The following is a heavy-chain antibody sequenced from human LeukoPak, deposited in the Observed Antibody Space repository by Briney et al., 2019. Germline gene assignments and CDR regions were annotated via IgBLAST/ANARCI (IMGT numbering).Heavy chain of an antibody. CDR1: GFTFSNAW. J-gene: IGHJ4*02. V-gene: IGHV3-15*01. CDR2: IKSKTDGGTT. D-gene: IGHD3-9*01. CDR3: TTAGYFDWLSYCFDY. Sequence: GGSLRLSCAASGFTFSNAWMSWVRQAPGKGLEWVGRIKSKTDGGTTDYAAPVKGRFTISRDDSKNTLYLQMNSLKTEDTAVYYCTTAGYFDWLSYCFDYWGQGTLVTVSS.